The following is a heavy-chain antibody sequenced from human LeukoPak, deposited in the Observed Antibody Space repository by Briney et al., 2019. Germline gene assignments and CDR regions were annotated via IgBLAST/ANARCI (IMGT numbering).Heavy chain of an antibody. CDR1: GFTFSSYW. V-gene: IGHV3-74*01. J-gene: IGHJ4*02. CDR3: ARRHLPVEGTGRDDY. CDR2: INGDGSRT. Sequence: GGSLRLSCAASGFTFSSYWMHWVRPAPGKGLVWVSRINGDGSRTTYADSVKGRFTISRDNAKNTLYLQMNSLRAEDTAVYYCARRHLPVEGTGRDDYWGQGTLVTVSS. D-gene: IGHD6-19*01.